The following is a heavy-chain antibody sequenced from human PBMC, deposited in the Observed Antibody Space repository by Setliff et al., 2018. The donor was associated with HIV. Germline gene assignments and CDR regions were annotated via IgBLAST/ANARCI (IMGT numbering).Heavy chain of an antibody. CDR1: GFTFSNHA. J-gene: IGHJ5*02. CDR2: ISDDGSAK. CDR3: VRDDSNGPNSLDP. Sequence: PGGSLRLSCAASGFTFSNHAMHWVRQAPGKGPECVAVISDDGSAKYYGDSVKGRFTISRDNSKDTLYLDLNSLRSEDTAVYYCVRDDSNGPNSLDPWGQGTLVTVSS. D-gene: IGHD2-8*01. V-gene: IGHV3-30*04.